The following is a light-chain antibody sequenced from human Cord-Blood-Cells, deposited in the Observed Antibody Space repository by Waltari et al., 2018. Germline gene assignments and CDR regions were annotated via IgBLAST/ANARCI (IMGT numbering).Light chain of an antibody. Sequence: EIVLTQSPGTLSLSPGVRATLSCRASQSVSSSYLAWYQQKPGQAPRLLIYGASSRATGIPDRFSGSGSGTDFTLTISRLEPEDFAVYYCQQYGSSRELTFGGGTKVEIK. CDR1: QSVSSSY. J-gene: IGKJ4*01. CDR2: GAS. CDR3: QQYGSSRELT. V-gene: IGKV3-20*01.